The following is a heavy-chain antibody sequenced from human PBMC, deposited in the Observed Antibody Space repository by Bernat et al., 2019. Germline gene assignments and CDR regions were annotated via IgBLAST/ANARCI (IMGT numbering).Heavy chain of an antibody. CDR1: GFTFSNAW. CDR3: TTDGLSSSPFDY. V-gene: IGHV3-15*01. J-gene: IGHJ4*02. CDR2: IKSKTDGGTT. D-gene: IGHD6-6*01. Sequence: EVQLVESGGGLVKPGGSLRLSCAASGFTFSNAWMSWVRQAPGKGLEWVGRIKSKTDGGTTDYAAPVKGRFTISRDDSKNTLYLQMNSMKTEDTAVYYCTTDGLSSSPFDYWGQGTLVTVSS.